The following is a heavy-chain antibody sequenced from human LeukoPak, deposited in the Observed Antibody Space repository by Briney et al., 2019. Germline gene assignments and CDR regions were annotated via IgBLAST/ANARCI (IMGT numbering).Heavy chain of an antibody. V-gene: IGHV3-23*01. Sequence: GGSLRLSCAASRFSFSDYTMSWVRQLPGKGLEWVSGIRHSGVDSSYADSVKGRFTISRDNSKNMLYLQMSSLRVEDTAVYYCVSDRWGSIYYWGQGTLVTVSS. J-gene: IGHJ4*02. CDR3: VSDRWGSIYY. D-gene: IGHD7-27*01. CDR1: RFSFSDYT. CDR2: IRHSGVDS.